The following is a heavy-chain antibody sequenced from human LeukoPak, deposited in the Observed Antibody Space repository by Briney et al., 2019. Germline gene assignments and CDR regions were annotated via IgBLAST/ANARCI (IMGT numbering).Heavy chain of an antibody. J-gene: IGHJ5*02. V-gene: IGHV4-59*01. CDR2: IYYSGST. Sequence: SETLSLPCTVSGGSISSYYWSWIRQPPGKGLEWIGYIYYSGSTNYNPSLKSRVTISVDTSKNQFSLKLSSVTAADTAVYYCARAHYYDSSGYFVRHWFDPWGQGTLVTVSS. CDR3: ARAHYYDSSGYFVRHWFDP. CDR1: GGSISSYY. D-gene: IGHD3-22*01.